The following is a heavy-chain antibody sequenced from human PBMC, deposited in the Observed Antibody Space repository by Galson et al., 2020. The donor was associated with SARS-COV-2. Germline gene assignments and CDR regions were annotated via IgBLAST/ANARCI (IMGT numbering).Heavy chain of an antibody. CDR3: ATTTDPPEWFDV. Sequence: ASVKVSCKASGDTFSSYGISWVRQAPGQGLEWMGWISVYKGNTNYAQNFQGRVTMTTDTSTSTVYMELRSLRSDDTAVYYCATTTDPPEWFDVWGQGTLVIVSS. CDR2: ISVYKGNT. D-gene: IGHD4-4*01. J-gene: IGHJ5*02. V-gene: IGHV1-18*01. CDR1: GDTFSSYG.